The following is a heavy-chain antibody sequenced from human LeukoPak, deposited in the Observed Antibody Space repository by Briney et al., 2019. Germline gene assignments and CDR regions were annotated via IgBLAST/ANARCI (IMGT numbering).Heavy chain of an antibody. Sequence: LAGGSLRLSCAASGFTFSSYAMSWVRQAPGKGLEWVSVISGSGGSTYYADSVKGRFTISRDNSRKTLYLQMNSLRAEDTAVYYCAKDYSSSWYYFDYWGQGTLVTVSS. V-gene: IGHV3-23*01. CDR2: ISGSGGST. CDR1: GFTFSSYA. J-gene: IGHJ4*02. D-gene: IGHD6-13*01. CDR3: AKDYSSSWYYFDY.